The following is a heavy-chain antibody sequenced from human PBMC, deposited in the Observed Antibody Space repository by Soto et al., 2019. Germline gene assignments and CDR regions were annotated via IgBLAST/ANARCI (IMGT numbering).Heavy chain of an antibody. CDR3: VRDGTKTLRDWFDP. V-gene: IGHV4-4*07. J-gene: IGHJ5*02. CDR1: GASISVFY. D-gene: IGHD1-1*01. CDR2: IYATGTT. Sequence: SETLSITCTFSGASISVFYWSGIGKSAGKGLEWIGRIYATGTTDYNPSLKSRVMMSVDTSKKQFSLKLRSVTAADTAVYYCVRDGTKTLRDWFDPWGQGISVTVSS.